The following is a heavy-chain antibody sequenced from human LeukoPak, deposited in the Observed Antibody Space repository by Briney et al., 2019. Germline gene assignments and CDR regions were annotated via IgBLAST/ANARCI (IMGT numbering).Heavy chain of an antibody. D-gene: IGHD3-10*01. J-gene: IGHJ4*02. CDR3: ARHSGSGSSPQDY. Sequence: PSETLSLTCTVYGGSISSYYWSWVRQPPGKGLEWIGYIYYSGSTNYNPSLKSRVTISVDTSKNQFSLKLSSVTAADTAVYYCARHSGSGSSPQDYWGQGTLVTVSS. V-gene: IGHV4-59*08. CDR2: IYYSGST. CDR1: GGSISSYY.